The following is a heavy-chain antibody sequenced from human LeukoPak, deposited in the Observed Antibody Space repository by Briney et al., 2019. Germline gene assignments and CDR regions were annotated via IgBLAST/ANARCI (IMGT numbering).Heavy chain of an antibody. Sequence: GGSLRLSYRASGFTFSLYWMTWVRQAPGKGPEFVANIREDGSDKKYVDSLKGRFTISRGNAENSLFLQINSLRVEDTAVYYCAREDGYNTMNHWGQGTLVTVSS. CDR3: AREDGYNTMNH. CDR2: IREDGSDK. D-gene: IGHD5-24*01. CDR1: GFTFSLYW. V-gene: IGHV3-7*01. J-gene: IGHJ5*02.